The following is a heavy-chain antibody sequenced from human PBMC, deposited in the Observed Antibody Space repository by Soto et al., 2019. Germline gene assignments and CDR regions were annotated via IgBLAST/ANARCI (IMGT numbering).Heavy chain of an antibody. V-gene: IGHV3-23*01. CDR1: GFTFSSYA. Sequence: GGSLRLSCAASGFTFSSYAMSWVRQAPGKGLEWVSAISGSGGSTYYADSVKGRFTTSRDNSKNTLYLQMNSLRAEDTAVYYCAKPQSVVYGAYAFDYWGQGTLVTVSS. CDR3: AKPQSVVYGAYAFDY. J-gene: IGHJ4*02. D-gene: IGHD4-17*01. CDR2: ISGSGGST.